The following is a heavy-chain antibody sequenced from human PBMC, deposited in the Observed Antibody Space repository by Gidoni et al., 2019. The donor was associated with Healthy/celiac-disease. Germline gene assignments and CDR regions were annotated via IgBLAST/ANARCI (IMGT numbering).Heavy chain of an antibody. CDR3: ARDVANWGKGGGLDY. J-gene: IGHJ4*02. CDR2: IYYSGST. D-gene: IGHD7-27*01. V-gene: IGHV4-31*03. Sequence: QVQLQESGPGLVKPSQTLSLTCTVSGGSISSGGYYWSWIRQHPGKGLEWLGYIYYSGSTYYNPSLKSRVTISLDTSKNQFSLKLSSVTAADTAVYYCARDVANWGKGGGLDYWGQGTLVTVSS. CDR1: GGSISSGGYY.